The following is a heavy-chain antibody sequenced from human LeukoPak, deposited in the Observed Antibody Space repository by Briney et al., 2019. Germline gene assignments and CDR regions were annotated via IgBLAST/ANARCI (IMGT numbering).Heavy chain of an antibody. V-gene: IGHV1-2*02. CDR3: ARVGAYCSSTSCPGYYYYMDV. J-gene: IGHJ6*03. CDR1: GYTFTGYY. CDR2: INPNSGGT. D-gene: IGHD2-2*01. Sequence: GASVKVSCKASGYTFTGYYMHWVRQAPGQGLEWMGWINPNSGGTNYAQKFQGRVTMTRDTSISTAYMELSRLRSDDTAVYYCARVGAYCSSTSCPGYYYYMDVWGKGTTVTVSS.